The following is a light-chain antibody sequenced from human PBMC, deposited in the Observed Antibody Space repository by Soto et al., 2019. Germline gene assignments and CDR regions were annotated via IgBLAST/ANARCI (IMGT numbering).Light chain of an antibody. Sequence: QSVRSQPASLSGSPGQSIAISCTGTSSDVGGYDYVSWYQQQPDKAPKLMIYEVTKRPSGVSNRFSGSKSGNTASLTISGLQSEDEADYYCSSHTSGSTRVFGTGTKVTAL. CDR2: EVT. CDR3: SSHTSGSTRV. CDR1: SSDVGGYDY. V-gene: IGLV2-14*01. J-gene: IGLJ1*01.